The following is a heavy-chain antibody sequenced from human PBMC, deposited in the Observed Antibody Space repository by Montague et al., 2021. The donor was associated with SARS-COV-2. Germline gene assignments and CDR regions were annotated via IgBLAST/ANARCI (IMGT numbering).Heavy chain of an antibody. V-gene: IGHV4-34*01. D-gene: IGHD2-2*01. CDR2: INHSGST. CDR3: TREGYQVLWSDYYYYGMDV. CDR1: GGSFSGYY. J-gene: IGHJ6*02. Sequence: SETLSLTCAVYGGSFSGYYWSRIRQPPGKGLEWIGEINHSGSTNYNPSLKSQVTISVDTSKNQFSLKLSSVTAADTAVNYCTREGYQVLWSDYYYYGMDVWGQGTTVTVSS.